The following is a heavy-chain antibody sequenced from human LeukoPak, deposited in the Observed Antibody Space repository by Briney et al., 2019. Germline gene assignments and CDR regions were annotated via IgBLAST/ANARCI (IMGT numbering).Heavy chain of an antibody. V-gene: IGHV4-4*07. Sequence: PSETLSLTCTVPGGSINSFYWSWIRQPAGKGLEWIGRIYTSGSTNYNPSLKSRVTMSVDTSKNQFSLKLSSVTAADTAVYYCASGRGERGTFDYWGQGTLVTVSS. D-gene: IGHD1-1*01. J-gene: IGHJ4*02. CDR3: ASGRGERGTFDY. CDR2: IYTSGST. CDR1: GGSINSFY.